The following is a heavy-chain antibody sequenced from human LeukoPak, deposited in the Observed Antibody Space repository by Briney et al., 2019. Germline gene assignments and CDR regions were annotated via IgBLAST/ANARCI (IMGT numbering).Heavy chain of an antibody. V-gene: IGHV3-33*06. J-gene: IGHJ6*02. CDR1: GFTFSSHG. CDR2: IWYDGTNK. Sequence: GGSLRLSCAASGFTFSSHGIHWVRQAPGRGLEWVAVIWYDGTNKYYEDSVKGRFSISRDDSKNTVYLQMNSLRAEDTAVYYCAKYVSAKGPPYALDVWGQGTTVTVSS. D-gene: IGHD2/OR15-2a*01. CDR3: AKYVSAKGPPYALDV.